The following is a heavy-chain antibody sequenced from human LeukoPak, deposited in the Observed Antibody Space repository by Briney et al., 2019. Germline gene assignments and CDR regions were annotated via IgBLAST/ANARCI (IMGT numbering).Heavy chain of an antibody. D-gene: IGHD3-10*01. CDR2: IYHSGST. Sequence: PSETLSLTCAVSGGSISSGGYSWSWIRQPPGKGLEWIGYIYHSGSTYYNPSLKSRVTISVDRSKNQFSLKLSSVTAADTAVYYCARYGSGTPRYFDLWGRGTLVTVSS. V-gene: IGHV4-30-2*01. CDR1: GGSISSGGYS. J-gene: IGHJ2*01. CDR3: ARYGSGTPRYFDL.